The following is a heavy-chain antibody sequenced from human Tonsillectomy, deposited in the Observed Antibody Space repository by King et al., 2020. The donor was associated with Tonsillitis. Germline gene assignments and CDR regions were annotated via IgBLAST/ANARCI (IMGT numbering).Heavy chain of an antibody. CDR2: ISSNGGST. J-gene: IGHJ4*02. CDR3: ARGGFFRVVDAFDY. CDR1: GFTFSSYA. D-gene: IGHD2-15*01. Sequence: VQLVESGGGLVQPGGSLRLSCSASGFTFSSYAMHWVRQAPGKGLEYVSAISSNGGSTYYADSVKGRFTISRDNSKNTLYLQMSSLRAEDTAVYYCARGGFFRVVDAFDYWGQGTLVTVSS. V-gene: IGHV3-64D*06.